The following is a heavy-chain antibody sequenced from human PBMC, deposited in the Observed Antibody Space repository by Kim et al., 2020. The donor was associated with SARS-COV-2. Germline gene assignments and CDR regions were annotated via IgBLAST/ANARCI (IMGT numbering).Heavy chain of an antibody. Sequence: YNPSLKSRVTISVDTSKNPFSLKLSAVTAADTAVYYCARVVVGATGWFDPWGQGTLVTVSS. CDR3: ARVVVGATGWFDP. J-gene: IGHJ5*02. V-gene: IGHV4-31*02. D-gene: IGHD2-15*01.